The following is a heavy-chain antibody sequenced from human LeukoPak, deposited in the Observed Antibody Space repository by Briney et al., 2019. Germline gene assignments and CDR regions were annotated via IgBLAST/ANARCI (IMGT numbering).Heavy chain of an antibody. D-gene: IGHD1-26*01. J-gene: IGHJ1*01. Sequence: GVSLRLSCAASGFTFSSYAMHWVRQAPGKGLEWVAVISYDGSNKYYADSVKGRFTISRDNSKNTLYLQMNSLRAEDTAVYYCARDGPRYSGSYSYFQHWGQGTLVTVSS. CDR3: ARDGPRYSGSYSYFQH. CDR2: ISYDGSNK. V-gene: IGHV3-30-3*01. CDR1: GFTFSSYA.